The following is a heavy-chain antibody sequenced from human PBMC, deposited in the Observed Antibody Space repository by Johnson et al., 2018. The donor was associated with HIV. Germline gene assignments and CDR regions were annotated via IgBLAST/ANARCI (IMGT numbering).Heavy chain of an antibody. J-gene: IGHJ3*02. CDR3: ARASGQWLPRNAFDI. CDR1: GFTFSSYW. Sequence: VQLVESGGGLVQPGGSLRLSCAASGFTFSSYWMSWVRQAPGKGLEWVANIKQDGSEKYYVDSVKGRFTISRDNAKNSLYLQMNSLRAEDTAVYYCARASGQWLPRNAFDIWGEGTMVAVSS. CDR2: IKQDGSEK. D-gene: IGHD6-19*01. V-gene: IGHV3-7*01.